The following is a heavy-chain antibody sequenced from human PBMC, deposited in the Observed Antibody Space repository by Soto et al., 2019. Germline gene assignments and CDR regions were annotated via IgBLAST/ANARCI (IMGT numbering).Heavy chain of an antibody. Sequence: PSETLSLTCTVSGGSISSSSYYWGWIRQPPGKGLEWIGSIYYSGSTYYNPSLKSRVTISVDTSKNQFSLKLSSVTAADTAVYYCARQGVYGVGFDYWGQGTLVTVSS. CDR3: ARQGVYGVGFDY. D-gene: IGHD4-17*01. V-gene: IGHV4-39*01. CDR2: IYYSGST. J-gene: IGHJ4*02. CDR1: GGSISSSSYY.